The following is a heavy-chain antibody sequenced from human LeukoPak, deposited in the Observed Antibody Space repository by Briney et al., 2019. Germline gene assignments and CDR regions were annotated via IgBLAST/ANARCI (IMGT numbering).Heavy chain of an antibody. D-gene: IGHD6-13*01. CDR2: INPNSGGT. CDR3: AREGQQLASFDY. J-gene: IGHJ4*02. CDR1: GYTFTGYY. V-gene: IGHV1-2*02. Sequence: GASVKISCKAFGYTFTGYYMHWVRQAPGQGLEWMGWINPNSGGTNYAQKFQGRVTMTRDTSITTAYMELSRLRSDDTAVYYCAREGQQLASFDYWGQGTLVTVS.